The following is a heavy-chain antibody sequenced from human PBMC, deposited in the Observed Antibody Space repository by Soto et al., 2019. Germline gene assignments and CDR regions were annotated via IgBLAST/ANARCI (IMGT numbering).Heavy chain of an antibody. CDR1: GYTYTEYA. CDR2: INVGNGNA. D-gene: IGHD1-7*01. Sequence: GASVKVSCKTSGYTYTEYAIHWVRQAPGQGLEWMGWINVGNGNAKYSQRFEGRVTMTRDTSATTAYMELSSLTSEDTAIYYCARNILGGTTDYWGQGTLVTVSS. CDR3: ARNILGGTTDY. V-gene: IGHV1-3*01. J-gene: IGHJ4*02.